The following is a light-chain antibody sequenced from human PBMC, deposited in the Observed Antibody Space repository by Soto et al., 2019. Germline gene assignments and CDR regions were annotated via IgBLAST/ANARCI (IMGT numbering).Light chain of an antibody. Sequence: IVMTQSPLSLPVTPGEPASISCRSSQSLLHSNGYNYLDWYVQKPGQSPQLLFYLGSSRASGVPDRCTGSGSGTDFTLKISRVEAEDVGVYYCMQALQTPPAFGQGTKLEIK. CDR1: QSLLHSNGYNY. V-gene: IGKV2-28*01. CDR3: MQALQTPPA. CDR2: LGS. J-gene: IGKJ2*01.